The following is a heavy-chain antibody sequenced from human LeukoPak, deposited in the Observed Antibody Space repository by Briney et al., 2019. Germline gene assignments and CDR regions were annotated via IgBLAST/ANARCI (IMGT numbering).Heavy chain of an antibody. V-gene: IGHV1-69*13. Sequence: EASVKVSCKASGYTFTGYYMHWVRQAPGQGLEWMGGIIPIFGTANYAQKFQGRVTITADESTSTAYMELSSLRSEDTAVYYCAGLRGRDGLRGYYYGMDVWGQGTTVTVSS. D-gene: IGHD5-24*01. J-gene: IGHJ6*02. CDR2: IIPIFGTA. CDR3: AGLRGRDGLRGYYYGMDV. CDR1: GYTFTGYY.